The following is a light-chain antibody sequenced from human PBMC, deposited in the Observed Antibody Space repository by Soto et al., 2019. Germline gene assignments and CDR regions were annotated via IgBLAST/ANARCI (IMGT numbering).Light chain of an antibody. CDR3: QQYGRSPDLFT. V-gene: IGKV3-20*01. CDR2: DAS. CDR1: PSVSSSY. J-gene: IGKJ3*01. Sequence: IVLTQSPDTLSLSPGERATLSCRASPSVSSSYLAWYQQKPGQAPRLLIYDASNRATGIPDRFSGSGSGTDFTLTISRLEPEDFAVYYCQQYGRSPDLFTFGPGTKVDIK.